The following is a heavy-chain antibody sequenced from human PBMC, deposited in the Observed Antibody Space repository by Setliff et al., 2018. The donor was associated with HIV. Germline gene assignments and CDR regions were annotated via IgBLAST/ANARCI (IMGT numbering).Heavy chain of an antibody. CDR3: ARGLGRGSGTYYNPPGY. J-gene: IGHJ4*02. D-gene: IGHD3-10*01. Sequence: PSETLSLTCASNGGSFSGYYWMWIRQSPGEGLEWIGEINHSGNTNYNPSLKSRVTMSGDTSKNQFSLNLTPVTAADTAVYFCARGLGRGSGTYYNPPGYWGPGTLVTVSS. CDR2: INHSGNT. V-gene: IGHV4-34*01. CDR1: GGSFSGYY.